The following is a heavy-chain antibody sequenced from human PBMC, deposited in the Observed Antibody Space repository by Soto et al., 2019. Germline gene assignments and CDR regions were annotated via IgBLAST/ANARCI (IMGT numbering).Heavy chain of an antibody. CDR2: IKSKADGGTA. J-gene: IGHJ4*02. CDR1: GFTFSNVW. Sequence: GGSLRLSCAASGFTFSNVWMSWVRQAPGKGLEWVGRIKSKADGGTADYAAPVKGRFTISRDDSKNTLYLQINSLKTEDTALYYCTQGQYCGDDCYVVGRWGQGTLVTVSS. CDR3: TQGQYCGDDCYVVGR. D-gene: IGHD2-21*01. V-gene: IGHV3-15*01.